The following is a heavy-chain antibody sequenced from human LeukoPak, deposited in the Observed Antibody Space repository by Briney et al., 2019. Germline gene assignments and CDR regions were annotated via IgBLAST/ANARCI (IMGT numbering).Heavy chain of an antibody. CDR1: GGSFSGFY. Sequence: SETLSLTCAVYGGSFSGFYWSWIRQPPGKGLEWIGEINHSGSTNYNPSLKSRVTISVDTSKNQFSLKLSSVTAADTAVYYCARGEGVWGGSSWPKNWFDPWGQGTLVTAPS. CDR3: ARGEGVWGGSSWPKNWFDP. D-gene: IGHD6-13*01. V-gene: IGHV4-34*01. CDR2: INHSGST. J-gene: IGHJ5*02.